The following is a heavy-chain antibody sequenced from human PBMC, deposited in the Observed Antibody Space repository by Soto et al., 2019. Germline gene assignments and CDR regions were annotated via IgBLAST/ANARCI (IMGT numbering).Heavy chain of an antibody. J-gene: IGHJ6*03. CDR2: ISGSGGST. Sequence: GGSLRLSCAASGFTFSSYAVSWVRQAPGKGLEWVSAISGSGGSTYYADSVKGRFTISRDNSKNTLYLQMNSLRAEDTAVYYCARETPHTYYYYYYMDVWGKGTTVTVS. CDR1: GFTFSSYA. V-gene: IGHV3-23*01. CDR3: ARETPHTYYYYYYMDV.